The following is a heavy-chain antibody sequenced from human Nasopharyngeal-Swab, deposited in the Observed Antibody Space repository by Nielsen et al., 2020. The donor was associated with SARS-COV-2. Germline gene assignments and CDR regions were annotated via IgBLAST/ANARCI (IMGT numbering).Heavy chain of an antibody. Sequence: SATLSLPCAVYCGSFSGFYWNWIRQPPGSGLDWIGASDHDARTNYNPSPKSRITLSVDTSNKQVSLKLRSVTAADTAVYYCARAGRVGDAFVGLDVWGQGTTVTVSS. CDR3: ARAGRVGDAFVGLDV. CDR1: CGSFSGFY. D-gene: IGHD3-16*01. V-gene: IGHV4-34*01. CDR2: SDHDART. J-gene: IGHJ6*02.